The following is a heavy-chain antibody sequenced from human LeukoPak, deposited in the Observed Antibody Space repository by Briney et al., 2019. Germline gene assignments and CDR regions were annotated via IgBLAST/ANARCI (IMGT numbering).Heavy chain of an antibody. Sequence: GASVKVSCKASGYTFTGYYIHWVRQAPGQGLEWMGWINPNSGGTNYAQKFQGRDTMTRDTSISTAYMELSRLRSDDTAVYYCARPLLWWPQVGYFDYWGQGTLVTVSS. V-gene: IGHV1-2*02. CDR2: INPNSGGT. J-gene: IGHJ4*02. CDR3: ARPLLWWPQVGYFDY. CDR1: GYTFTGYY. D-gene: IGHD4/OR15-4a*01.